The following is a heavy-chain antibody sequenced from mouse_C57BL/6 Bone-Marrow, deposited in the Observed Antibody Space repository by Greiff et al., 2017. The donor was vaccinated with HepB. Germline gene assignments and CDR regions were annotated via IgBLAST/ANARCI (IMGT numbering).Heavy chain of an antibody. CDR2: IWWDDDK. CDR3: ARREFITTVEDY. J-gene: IGHJ2*01. V-gene: IGHV8-8*01. D-gene: IGHD1-1*01. CDR1: GFSLSTFGMG. Sequence: QVTLKVSGPGILQPSQSLSLSCSFSGFSLSTFGMGVGWIRQPSGKGLEWLAHIWWDDDKYYNPALKSRLTTTKDTSKNQVFLTIANVDTADTATYYCARREFITTVEDYWGQGTTLTVSS.